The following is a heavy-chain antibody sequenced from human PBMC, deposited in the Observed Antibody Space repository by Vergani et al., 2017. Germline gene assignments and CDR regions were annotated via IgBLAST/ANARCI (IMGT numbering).Heavy chain of an antibody. V-gene: IGHV4-4*07. Sequence: QVQLQESGPGLVKPSETLSLTCIVSGGSISPYYWSWIRQPAGKGLEWIGRIYTSRSTNYNPYLKSRVTMSVDTSKNQFSLKLSSVTAADPAVYYCAREYSSSVVFLDYWGQGTLVTVSS. CDR3: AREYSSSVVFLDY. D-gene: IGHD6-6*01. CDR2: IYTSRST. J-gene: IGHJ4*02. CDR1: GGSISPYY.